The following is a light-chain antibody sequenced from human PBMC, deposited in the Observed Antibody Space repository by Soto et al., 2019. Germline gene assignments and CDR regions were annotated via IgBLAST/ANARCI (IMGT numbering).Light chain of an antibody. CDR2: DVS. CDR1: SSDVGGYNY. Sequence: QSALTQPASVSGSPGQSITISCTGTSSDVGGYNYVSWYQQHPDKAPRLMIYDVSNRPSGVSDRFSGSKSGDTASLTISGLQAEDEADYYCTSFTNRHTDAFGTGTKLTVL. J-gene: IGLJ1*01. V-gene: IGLV2-14*03. CDR3: TSFTNRHTDA.